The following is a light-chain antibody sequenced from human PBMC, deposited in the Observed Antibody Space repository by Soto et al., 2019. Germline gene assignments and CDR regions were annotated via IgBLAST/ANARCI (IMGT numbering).Light chain of an antibody. Sequence: DIQMTQAPSTLSASVGDRFTITFRASQSISSWLAWYQQKPGKXHKXXIYKASSLESGVPSKFRGSGSGTELTITISSLQPDDFETYYCQQYNSYSGTFGQGTKVDIK. CDR2: KAS. J-gene: IGKJ1*01. V-gene: IGKV1-5*03. CDR3: QQYNSYSGT. CDR1: QSISSW.